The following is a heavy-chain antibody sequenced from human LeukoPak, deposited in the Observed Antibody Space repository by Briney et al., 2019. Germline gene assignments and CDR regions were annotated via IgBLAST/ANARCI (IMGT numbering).Heavy chain of an antibody. J-gene: IGHJ5*02. Sequence: GESLKISCKGSGYSFTSYWISWVRQVPGKGLEWMGRIDPSDSYTNYSPSFQGHVTISADKSISTAYLQWSSLKASDTAMYYCALYPAVDTAMVSWFDPWGQGTLVTVSS. CDR3: ALYPAVDTAMVSWFDP. CDR2: IDPSDSYT. CDR1: GYSFTSYW. V-gene: IGHV5-10-1*01. D-gene: IGHD5-18*01.